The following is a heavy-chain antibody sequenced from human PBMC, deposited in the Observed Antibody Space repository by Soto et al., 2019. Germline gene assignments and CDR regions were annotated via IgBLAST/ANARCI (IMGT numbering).Heavy chain of an antibody. CDR3: SIIATSSVGDALDI. J-gene: IGHJ3*02. Sequence: QVQLVESGGGVVQPGRSLRLSCAASGFTFSNYAMHWVRQAPGKGLEWVAAILSDEINKYSADSVKGRFTISRYKSKNTLHLQMNILRPNDTAVYYYSIIATSSVGDALDIWSQWTMVTVSS. CDR1: GFTFSNYA. D-gene: IGHD6-13*01. V-gene: IGHV3-30-3*01. CDR2: ILSDEINK.